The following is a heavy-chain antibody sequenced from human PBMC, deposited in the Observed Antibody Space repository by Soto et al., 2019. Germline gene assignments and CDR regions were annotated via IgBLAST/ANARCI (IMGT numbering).Heavy chain of an antibody. D-gene: IGHD3-16*01. V-gene: IGHV1-2*04. Sequence: ASVKVSCKASGYTFTGYYMHWVRQAPGQGLEWMGWINPNSGGTNYAQKFQGWVTMTRDTSISTAYMELSRLRSDDTAVYYCGKGSDYVLKGTPFRKVQYYYYYMDVWGKGTTVTVSS. CDR3: GKGSDYVLKGTPFRKVQYYYYYMDV. CDR1: GYTFTGYY. J-gene: IGHJ6*03. CDR2: INPNSGGT.